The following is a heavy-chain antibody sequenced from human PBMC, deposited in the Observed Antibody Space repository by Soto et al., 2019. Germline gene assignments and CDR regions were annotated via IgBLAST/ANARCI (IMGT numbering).Heavy chain of an antibody. CDR2: IDSSGST. V-gene: IGHV4-4*07. D-gene: IGHD3-3*01. Sequence: QGQLQESGPGLVKPSETLSLTCSVSGGSISTYYCNWIRQPAGKGLEWIGRIDSSGSTNYSPSLKSRATMSVDTSKNQFALKWTSVSAADTAVYYCARGGHDFWSGPFDYWGQGTLATVSS. CDR1: GGSISTYY. J-gene: IGHJ4*02. CDR3: ARGGHDFWSGPFDY.